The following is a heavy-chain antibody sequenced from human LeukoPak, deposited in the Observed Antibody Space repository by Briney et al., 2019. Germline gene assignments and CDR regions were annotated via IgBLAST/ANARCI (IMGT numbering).Heavy chain of an antibody. CDR2: ISSSGGTM. J-gene: IGHJ3*02. V-gene: IGHV3-48*01. Sequence: GGSLRLSCTASGFTFSGYSMNWVRQAPGKGLEWVSYISSSGGTMYYADSVKGQFTISRDNAMNSLYLQMNSLRAEDTAVYYCARSRATYAFDIWGQGTMVTVSS. CDR1: GFTFSGYS. D-gene: IGHD5-12*01. CDR3: ARSRATYAFDI.